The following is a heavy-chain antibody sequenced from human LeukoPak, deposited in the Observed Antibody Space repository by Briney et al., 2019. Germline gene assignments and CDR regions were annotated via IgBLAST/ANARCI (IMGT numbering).Heavy chain of an antibody. CDR1: GGSISSSSYY. Sequence: SSETLSLTCTVSGGSISSSSYYWGWIRQPPGKGLEWIGSIYYSGSTYYNPSLKSRVTISVDTSKNQFSLKLSSVTAADTAVYYCAREDGYCSSTSCYNWFDYWGQGTLVTVSS. CDR2: IYYSGST. D-gene: IGHD2-2*02. J-gene: IGHJ4*02. CDR3: AREDGYCSSTSCYNWFDY. V-gene: IGHV4-39*07.